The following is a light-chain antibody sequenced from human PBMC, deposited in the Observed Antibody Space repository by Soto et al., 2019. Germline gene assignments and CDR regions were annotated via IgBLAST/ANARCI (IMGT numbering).Light chain of an antibody. CDR1: QNVGSRY. CDR2: GTS. CDR3: QQYGSSPRT. Sequence: EIVLTQSPGTLSLSPGERATLSCRASQNVGSRYLAWYQQKPGQAPRLLIYGTSKRATGIPDRFSGSGSGTDFSLTSSSLEPGDLAVYYCQQYGSSPRTFGQGNKVEIK. V-gene: IGKV3-20*01. J-gene: IGKJ1*01.